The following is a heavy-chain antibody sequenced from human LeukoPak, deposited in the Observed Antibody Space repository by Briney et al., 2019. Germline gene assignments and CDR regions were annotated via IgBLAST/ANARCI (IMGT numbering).Heavy chain of an antibody. CDR2: ISSSSSYI. CDR3: ARDHLDAFDI. V-gene: IGHV3-21*01. Sequence: PGGSLRLSCAASGFTFSSYSMNWVRQAPGKGLEWVSSISSSSSYIYYADSVRGRFTISRDNAKNSLYLQMNSLRAEDTAVYYCARDHLDAFDIWGQGTMVTVSA. CDR1: GFTFSSYS. J-gene: IGHJ3*02.